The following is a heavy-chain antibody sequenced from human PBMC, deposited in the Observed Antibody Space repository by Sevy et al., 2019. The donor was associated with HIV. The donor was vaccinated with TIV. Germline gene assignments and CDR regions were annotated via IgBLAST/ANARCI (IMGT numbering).Heavy chain of an antibody. J-gene: IGHJ4*01. V-gene: IGHV3-30-3*01. CDR2: ISDEGTET. D-gene: IGHD2-2*01. CDR3: ARDGGNSVKWYPLY. Sequence: GGSLRLSCAASGFAFSTHAMHWVRQAPGKGLEWVAVISDEGTETFYAASVEGRFTISRDNSKNMLSLQMNSLRPEDTAVYYCARDGGNSVKWYPLYWGHGTLVTVSS. CDR1: GFAFSTHA.